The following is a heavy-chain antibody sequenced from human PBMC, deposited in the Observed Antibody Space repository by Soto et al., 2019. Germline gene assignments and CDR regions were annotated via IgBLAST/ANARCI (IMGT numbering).Heavy chain of an antibody. D-gene: IGHD2-15*01. CDR1: GYPLTELS. CDR2: FDPEDGET. CDR3: ATCETGCSGGSCYDY. Sequence: GASVKVSCKVSGYPLTELSMHWVRQAPGKGLEWMGGFDPEDGETIYAQKFQGRVTMTEDTSTDTAYMELSSLRSEDTAVYYCATCETGCSGGSCYDYWGQGTLVTVYS. V-gene: IGHV1-24*01. J-gene: IGHJ4*02.